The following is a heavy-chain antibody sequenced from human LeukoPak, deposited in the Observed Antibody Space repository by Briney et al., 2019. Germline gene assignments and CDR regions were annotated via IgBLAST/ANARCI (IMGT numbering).Heavy chain of an antibody. CDR3: AIEGGIAVAGRSY. V-gene: IGHV1-69*02. CDR1: GGTFSSYT. Sequence: SVKVSCKASGGTFSSYTISWVRQAPGQGLEWMGRIIPILGIANYAQKFQGRVTITADKSTSTAYMELSSLRPEDTAVYYCAIEGGIAVAGRSYWGQGTLVTVSS. J-gene: IGHJ4*02. D-gene: IGHD6-19*01. CDR2: IIPILGIA.